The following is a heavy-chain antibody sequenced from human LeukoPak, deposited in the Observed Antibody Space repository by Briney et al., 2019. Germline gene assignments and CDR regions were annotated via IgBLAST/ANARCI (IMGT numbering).Heavy chain of an antibody. V-gene: IGHV3-33*01. Sequence: PGGSLRLSCAASGFTFSSYGMHWVRQAPGKGLEWVAVIWYDGSNKYYADSVKGRFTISRDNSKNTLYLQMNSLRAEDTAVYYCARWAGEWDDAFDIWGQGTMVTVSS. CDR3: ARWAGEWDDAFDI. D-gene: IGHD1-26*01. CDR1: GFTFSSYG. CDR2: IWYDGSNK. J-gene: IGHJ3*02.